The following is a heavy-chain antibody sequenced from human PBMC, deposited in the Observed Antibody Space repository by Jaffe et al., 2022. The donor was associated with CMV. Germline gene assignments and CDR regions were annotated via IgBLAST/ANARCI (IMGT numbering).Heavy chain of an antibody. CDR1: GGSFSGYY. CDR3: ARERGGYCSGGSCPLKANYYYYYMDV. CDR2: INHSGST. V-gene: IGHV4-34*01. J-gene: IGHJ6*03. Sequence: QVQLQQWGAGLLKPSETLSLTCAVYGGSFSGYYWSWIRQPPGKGLEWIGEINHSGSTNYNPSLKSRVTISVDTSKNQFSLKLSSVTAADTAVYYCARERGGYCSGGSCPLKANYYYYYMDVWGKGTTVTVSS. D-gene: IGHD2-15*01.